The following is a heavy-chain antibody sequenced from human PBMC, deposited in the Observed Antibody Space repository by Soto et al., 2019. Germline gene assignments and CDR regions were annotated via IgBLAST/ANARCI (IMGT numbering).Heavy chain of an antibody. V-gene: IGHV1-8*01. CDR3: ARGGVPWYCSSTSCYGTNWFDP. J-gene: IGHJ5*02. D-gene: IGHD2-2*01. CDR2: MNPNSGNT. Sequence: ASVKVSCKASGYTFTSYDINWVRQATGQGLEWMGWMNPNSGNTGYAQKFQGRVTMTRNTSISTAYMELSSLRPEDTAVYYCARGGVPWYCSSTSCYGTNWFDPWGRGTLVTVSS. CDR1: GYTFTSYD.